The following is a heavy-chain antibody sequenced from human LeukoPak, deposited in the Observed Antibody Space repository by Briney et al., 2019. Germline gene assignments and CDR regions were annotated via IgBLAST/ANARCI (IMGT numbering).Heavy chain of an antibody. CDR3: ARRLDISSGNDAFDI. V-gene: IGHV3-21*04. CDR2: ISTSSTYI. J-gene: IGHJ3*02. CDR1: GFTFSTYT. Sequence: GGSLRLSCAASGFTFSTYTMNWVRQAPGKGLEWVSSISTSSTYIYYADSVKGRFTISRDNAKNSLYLQMNSLRAEDTAVYYCARRLDISSGNDAFDIWGQGTMVTVSS. D-gene: IGHD6-19*01.